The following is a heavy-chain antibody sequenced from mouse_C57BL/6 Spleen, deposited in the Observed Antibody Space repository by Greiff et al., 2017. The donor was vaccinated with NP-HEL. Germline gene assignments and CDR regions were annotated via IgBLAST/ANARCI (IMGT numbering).Heavy chain of an antibody. V-gene: IGHV2-2*01. D-gene: IGHD3-3*01. J-gene: IGHJ3*01. CDR2: IWSGGST. CDR1: GFSLTSYG. Sequence: QVQLKESGPGLVQPSQSLSITCTVSGFSLTSYGVHWVRQSPGKGLEWLGVIWSGGSTDYNAAFISRLSISKDNSKSQVFFKMNSLQADDTAIYYCAREGPGGFAYWGQGTLVTVSA. CDR3: AREGPGGFAY.